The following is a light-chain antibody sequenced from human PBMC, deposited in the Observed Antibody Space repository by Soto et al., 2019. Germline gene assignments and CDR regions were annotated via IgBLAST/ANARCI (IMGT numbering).Light chain of an antibody. CDR2: DAS. V-gene: IGKV1-33*01. CDR3: QQYDNLPPMYT. Sequence: DIPMTQSPSSLSASVGDRVTITCQASQDISNYLNWYQQKPGKAPKLLIYDASNLETGVPSRFSGSVSGTDFTFTISSLQPEDIATYYCQQYDNLPPMYTLGQGTKLEIK. CDR1: QDISNY. J-gene: IGKJ2*01.